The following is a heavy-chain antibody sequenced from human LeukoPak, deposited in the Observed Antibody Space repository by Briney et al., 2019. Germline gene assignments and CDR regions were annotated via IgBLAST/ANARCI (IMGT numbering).Heavy chain of an antibody. V-gene: IGHV3-23*01. CDR2: ISGSGGST. CDR3: AKDATAVIGTVYMDV. CDR1: GFTLSSYA. Sequence: GGSLRLSCAASGFTLSSYAMSWVRQAPGKGLEWVSAISGSGGSTYYADSVKGRFTISRDNAKNSLYLQMNSLRAEDTAVYYCAKDATAVIGTVYMDVWGKGTTVTISS. J-gene: IGHJ6*03. D-gene: IGHD4-11*01.